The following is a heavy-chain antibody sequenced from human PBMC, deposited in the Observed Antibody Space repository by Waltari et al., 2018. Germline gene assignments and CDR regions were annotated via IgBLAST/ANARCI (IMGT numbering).Heavy chain of an antibody. D-gene: IGHD6-25*01. Sequence: EVQLVESGGGLVQPGGSLKLYCAASGFFSSNNWRSWVRQAPGKGLEWVASIKQDGSETYFVDSLKGRFTISRDNTENSMYLQMDSLRAEDTAHYYCARDSLATGYWYFDQWGRGTLVTVSS. V-gene: IGHV3-7*01. CDR3: ARDSLATGYWYFDQ. CDR1: GFFSSNNW. CDR2: IKQDGSET. J-gene: IGHJ2*01.